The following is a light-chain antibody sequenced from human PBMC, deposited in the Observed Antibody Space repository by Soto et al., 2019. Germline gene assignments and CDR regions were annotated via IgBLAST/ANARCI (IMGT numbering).Light chain of an antibody. V-gene: IGKV1-5*01. CDR3: QPYNRGRT. J-gene: IGKJ1*01. Sequence: DIQMTQSPSTLSASVGDRVTITCRASQSISSWLAWYQQKPGKAPKLLIYDASSLESGVPSRFSGSGSGTQFTLALSSLQADDFATYYCQPYNRGRTFGQGTKVQIK. CDR2: DAS. CDR1: QSISSW.